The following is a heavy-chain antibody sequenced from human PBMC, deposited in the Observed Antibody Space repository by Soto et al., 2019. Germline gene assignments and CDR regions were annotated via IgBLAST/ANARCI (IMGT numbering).Heavy chain of an antibody. CDR3: ARVERLLLRDAFDI. D-gene: IGHD3-22*01. J-gene: IGHJ3*02. Sequence: SVKVSCKASGGTFSSYAISWVRQAPGQGLEWMGGIIPIFGTANYAQKFQGRVTITADKSTSTAYMELSSLRSEDTAVYYCARVERLLLRDAFDIWGQGTMVTVSS. CDR2: IIPIFGTA. CDR1: GGTFSSYA. V-gene: IGHV1-69*06.